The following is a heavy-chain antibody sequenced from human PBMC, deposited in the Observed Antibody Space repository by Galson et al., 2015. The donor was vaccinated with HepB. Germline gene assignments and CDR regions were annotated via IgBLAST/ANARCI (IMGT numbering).Heavy chain of an antibody. Sequence: SLRLSCAASGFTFSSYGMHWVRQAPGKGLEWVAVIWYDGSYKYYADSLKGRFTISRDNSKNTLYLQMNSLRAEDTAVYYCARDQRPRWPGAFDIWGQGTMVTVSS. CDR3: ARDQRPRWPGAFDI. CDR1: GFTFSSYG. CDR2: IWYDGSYK. V-gene: IGHV3-33*08. J-gene: IGHJ3*02. D-gene: IGHD4-23*01.